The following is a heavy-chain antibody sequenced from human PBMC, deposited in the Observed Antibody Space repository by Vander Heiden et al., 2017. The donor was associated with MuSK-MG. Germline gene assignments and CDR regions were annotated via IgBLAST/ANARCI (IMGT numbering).Heavy chain of an antibody. V-gene: IGHV3-11*01. J-gene: IGHJ3*02. CDR1: DFSLRDPY. Sequence: QVQLVDAGGGLVKPGGSIRLACAASDFSLRDPYMSWITQAPGKGLEWVSYISSSGSTIYYADSGKGRFTISRDNAKNSLYLQMNSLRGEDTAVYYCAREADYYGSGSPIWGQGTMVTVSS. CDR3: AREADYYGSGSPI. CDR2: ISSSGSTI. D-gene: IGHD3-10*01.